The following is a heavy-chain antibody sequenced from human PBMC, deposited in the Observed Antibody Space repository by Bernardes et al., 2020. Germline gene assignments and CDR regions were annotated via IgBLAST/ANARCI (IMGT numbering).Heavy chain of an antibody. CDR2: IYYSGST. Sequence: SETLSLTCTVSGGSISSSSYYWGWIRQPPGKGLEWIGSIYYSGSTYYNPSLKSRVTISVDTSKNQFSLKLSSVTAADTAVYYCAISPLRRYCSSTSCYTAFANWGQGTLVTVSS. CDR1: GGSISSSSYY. J-gene: IGHJ4*02. V-gene: IGHV4-39*01. CDR3: AISPLRRYCSSTSCYTAFAN. D-gene: IGHD2-2*02.